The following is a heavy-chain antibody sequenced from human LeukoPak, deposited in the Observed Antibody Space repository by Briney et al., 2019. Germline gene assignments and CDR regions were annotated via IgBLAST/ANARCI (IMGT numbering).Heavy chain of an antibody. Sequence: GRSLKLSCAASGFAFRTYAMHWVRQAPGKGLEWLAVITYDGNVQHYTDSVKGQSTVSRDNSKKTVYLQMISLRPEDTAFYYCAREERVGAAYYLDAWGRGTLVTVSS. J-gene: IGHJ4*02. CDR3: AREERVGAAYYLDA. CDR1: GFAFRTYA. D-gene: IGHD2-15*01. V-gene: IGHV3-30-3*01. CDR2: ITYDGNVQ.